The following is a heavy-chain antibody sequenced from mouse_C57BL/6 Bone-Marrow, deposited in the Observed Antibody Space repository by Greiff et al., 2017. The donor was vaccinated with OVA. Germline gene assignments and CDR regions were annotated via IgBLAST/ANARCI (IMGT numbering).Heavy chain of an antibody. J-gene: IGHJ1*03. CDR2: IHPNSGST. CDR1: GYTFTSYW. CDR3: ARSSYGNPWYFDV. D-gene: IGHD2-10*01. Sequence: VQLQQPGAELLKPGASVKLSCKASGYTFTSYWMHWVKQRPGQGLEWIGMIHPNSGSTNYNEKFKSKATLTVDKSSSTAYMQLSSLTSEDSAVYYCARSSYGNPWYFDVWGTGTTVTVSS. V-gene: IGHV1-64*01.